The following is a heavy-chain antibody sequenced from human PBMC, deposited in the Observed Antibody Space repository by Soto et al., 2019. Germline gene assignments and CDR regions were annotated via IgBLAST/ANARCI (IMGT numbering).Heavy chain of an antibody. J-gene: IGHJ3*02. CDR1: GYTFTGSY. D-gene: IGHD6-19*01. V-gene: IGHV1-2*04. Sequence: ASVKVSCKASGYTFTGSYMHWVRQAPGQGLEWMGWINPNSGGTNYAQKFQGWVTMTRDTSISTAYMELSRLRSDDTAVYYCERVGAVANLGLDAFDIWGQGTMVTVSS. CDR3: ERVGAVANLGLDAFDI. CDR2: INPNSGGT.